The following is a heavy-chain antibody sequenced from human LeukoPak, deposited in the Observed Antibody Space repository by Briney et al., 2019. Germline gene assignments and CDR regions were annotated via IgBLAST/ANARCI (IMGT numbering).Heavy chain of an antibody. Sequence: SETLSLTCAVSGYSITSSSWWGWIRQPPGKGLEWIGYIYHSGTTYYNPSLQSRVTMSVDTSKNQFSLKLSSVTAVDTAVYYCARSRRKITMIVVVITGTIFDIWGQGTMVTVSS. D-gene: IGHD3-22*01. CDR2: IYHSGTT. V-gene: IGHV4-28*01. J-gene: IGHJ3*02. CDR3: ARSRRKITMIVVVITGTIFDI. CDR1: GYSITSSSW.